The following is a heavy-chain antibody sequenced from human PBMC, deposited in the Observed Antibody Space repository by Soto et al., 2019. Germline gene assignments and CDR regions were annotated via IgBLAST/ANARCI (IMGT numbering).Heavy chain of an antibody. CDR1: GGTFSSYA. V-gene: IGHV1-69*13. CDR2: IIPIFGTA. CDR3: ARSYYYDSSGYYPPPGWFDP. Sequence: SVKVSCKASGGTFSSYAISWVRQAPGQGLEWMGGIIPIFGTANYAQKFQGRVTITADESTSTAYMELSSLRSEDTAVYYCARSYYYDSSGYYPPPGWFDPWGQGTLVTVSS. J-gene: IGHJ5*02. D-gene: IGHD3-22*01.